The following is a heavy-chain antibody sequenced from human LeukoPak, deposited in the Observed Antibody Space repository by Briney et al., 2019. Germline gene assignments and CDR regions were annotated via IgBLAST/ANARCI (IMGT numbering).Heavy chain of an antibody. V-gene: IGHV4-59*08. Sequence: SETLSLTCTVSGGSISSYYWSWIRQPPGKGLEWVGDIYYSGSTNYNAALKSRVTISVDTPKNQFSQKLSDVTVAETDVYYCARPLGYFRSTSCAQRGEWYFDLWGRGTLVTVSS. CDR2: IYYSGST. CDR3: ARPLGYFRSTSCAQRGEWYFDL. D-gene: IGHD2-2*01. J-gene: IGHJ2*01. CDR1: GGSISSYY.